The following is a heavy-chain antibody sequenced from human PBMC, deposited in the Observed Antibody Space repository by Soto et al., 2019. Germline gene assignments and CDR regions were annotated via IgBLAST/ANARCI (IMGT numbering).Heavy chain of an antibody. CDR1: GGSISSYY. V-gene: IGHV4-59*01. Sequence: TLSLTCTVSGGSISSYYWSWIRQPPGKGLEWIGYIYYSGSTNYNPSLKSRVTISVDTSKNQFSLKLSSVTAADTAVYYCARSLTGRFDYWGQGTLVTVSS. CDR3: ARSLTGRFDY. CDR2: IYYSGST. D-gene: IGHD1-20*01. J-gene: IGHJ4*02.